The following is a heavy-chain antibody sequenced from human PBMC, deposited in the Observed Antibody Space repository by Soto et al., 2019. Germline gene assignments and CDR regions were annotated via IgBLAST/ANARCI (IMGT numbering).Heavy chain of an antibody. Sequence: QVQLVQSGAEVKKPGSSVKVSCKASGGTFSSYTISWVRQAPGQGREWMGRIIPILGIANYAQKFQGRVTITADKSTSTAYMELSSLRSEDTAVYYCAKERTRYCSGGSCYYFDYWGQGTLVTVSS. D-gene: IGHD2-15*01. V-gene: IGHV1-69*02. CDR3: AKERTRYCSGGSCYYFDY. CDR2: IIPILGIA. J-gene: IGHJ4*02. CDR1: GGTFSSYT.